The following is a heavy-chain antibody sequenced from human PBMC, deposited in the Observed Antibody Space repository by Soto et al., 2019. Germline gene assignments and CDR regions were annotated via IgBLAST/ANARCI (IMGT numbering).Heavy chain of an antibody. D-gene: IGHD3-22*01. V-gene: IGHV1-24*01. CDR2: FDPEDGET. CDR3: AVMTYYYDSSGYFPFGY. Sequence: QVQLVQSGAEVKKPGASVKVSCKVSGYTLTELSMHWVRQAPGKGLEWMGGFDPEDGETIYAQKFQGRVTMTEDTSSDTAYMELSSLRSEDTAVYYCAVMTYYYDSSGYFPFGYWGQGTLVTVSS. CDR1: GYTLTELS. J-gene: IGHJ4*02.